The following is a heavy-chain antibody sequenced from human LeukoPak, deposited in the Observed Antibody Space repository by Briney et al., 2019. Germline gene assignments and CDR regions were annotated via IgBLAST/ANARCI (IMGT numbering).Heavy chain of an antibody. CDR3: AREGQGPISLDY. Sequence: PGGSLRLSCAASGFTASGYWMHWVRQHPGRGLMWLSYITEDGSGKSYEDSVRGRFTISRDNAKNTVHLQMNSLRVDDTAVYYCAREGQGPISLDYWGQGTPVTVSS. CDR2: ITEDGSGK. CDR1: GFTASGYW. D-gene: IGHD2/OR15-2a*01. J-gene: IGHJ4*02. V-gene: IGHV3-74*01.